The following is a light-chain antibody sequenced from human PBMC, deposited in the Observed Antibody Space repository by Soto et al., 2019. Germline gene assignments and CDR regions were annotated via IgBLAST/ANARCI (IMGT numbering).Light chain of an antibody. CDR3: QQYNDWPLT. J-gene: IGKJ1*01. V-gene: IGKV3-15*01. CDR1: QSINSN. Sequence: EIVMTQSPVTLSVSPGERATLSCRASQSINSNLAWYQQKPGQAPSLLIYGAFTRATGIPARFSGTGSGTEFTLTISSLQSEDLARYYCQQYNDWPLTFGQGTKVDI. CDR2: GAF.